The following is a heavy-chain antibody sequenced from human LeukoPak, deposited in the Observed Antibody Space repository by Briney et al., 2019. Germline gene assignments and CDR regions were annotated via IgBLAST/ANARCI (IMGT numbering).Heavy chain of an antibody. Sequence: GGSLRLSCAASGFTLSRYSMNWVPQALGKGLECVSFISSSGHYICYADSRKGRFTIYRGNAKNPLYMKMNTLRADDTAVYYCARNGGNSDFDYWGRGTQVTVSS. CDR3: ARNGGNSDFDY. CDR2: ISSSGHYI. J-gene: IGHJ4*02. CDR1: GFTLSRYS. D-gene: IGHD4-23*01. V-gene: IGHV3-21*01.